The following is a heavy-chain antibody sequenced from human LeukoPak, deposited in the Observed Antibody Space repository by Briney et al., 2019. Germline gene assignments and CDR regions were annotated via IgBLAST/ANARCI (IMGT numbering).Heavy chain of an antibody. CDR2: IYYRGST. Sequence: SETLSLTCTVSGGSISSGDYSWSWIRQPPGKGLEWIGYIYYRGSTYYNPSLKGRVTISVDTSKNQFSLKLSSVTAADTAVYYCARDRHCSGGSCYYLRFGDAFDIWGQGTMVTVSS. CDR1: GGSISSGDYS. J-gene: IGHJ3*02. V-gene: IGHV4-30-4*01. D-gene: IGHD2-15*01. CDR3: ARDRHCSGGSCYYLRFGDAFDI.